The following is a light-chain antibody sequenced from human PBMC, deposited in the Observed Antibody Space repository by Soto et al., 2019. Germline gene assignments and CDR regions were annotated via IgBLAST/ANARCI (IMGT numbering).Light chain of an antibody. CDR1: SSNIAGTNY. Sequence: QSVLTQPPSASGTPGQRVFISCSGSSSNIAGTNYAYWYQQLPGAAPKLLMHSNNLRPSGVPERISGSKSGTSASLVISGLRSDDEAVYYCASWDDRLGAVIFGGGTKLTVL. V-gene: IGLV1-47*02. CDR3: ASWDDRLGAVI. J-gene: IGLJ2*01. CDR2: SNN.